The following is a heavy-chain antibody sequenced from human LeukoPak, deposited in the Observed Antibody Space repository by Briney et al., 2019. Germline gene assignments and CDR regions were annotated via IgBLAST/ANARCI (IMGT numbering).Heavy chain of an antibody. CDR1: GYTFTGYY. CDR2: INPNSGGT. Sequence: ASVKVSCKASGYTFTGYYMHWVRQAPGQGLEWMGWINPNSGGTNYAQKFQGRATMTRDTSISTAYMELSRLRSDDTAVYYCARSYDILTGYYPSYYYYYGMDVWGQGTTVTVSS. J-gene: IGHJ6*02. D-gene: IGHD3-9*01. CDR3: ARSYDILTGYYPSYYYYYGMDV. V-gene: IGHV1-2*02.